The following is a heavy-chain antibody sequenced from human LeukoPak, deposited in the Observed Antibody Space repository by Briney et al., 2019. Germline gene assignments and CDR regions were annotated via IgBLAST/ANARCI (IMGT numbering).Heavy chain of an antibody. V-gene: IGHV3-30-3*01. J-gene: IGHJ3*02. CDR2: ISHDGSNT. CDR3: ARETVTNHDAFDI. CDR1: GFTFSNHA. Sequence: GGSLRLSCAAPGFTFSNHAMHWVRQAPGKGLKWLAVISHDGSNTYYGDSVKGRFTISRDNSKNTLDLQMNSLRAEDTAVYYCARETVTNHDAFDIWGQGAMVTVSS. D-gene: IGHD4-11*01.